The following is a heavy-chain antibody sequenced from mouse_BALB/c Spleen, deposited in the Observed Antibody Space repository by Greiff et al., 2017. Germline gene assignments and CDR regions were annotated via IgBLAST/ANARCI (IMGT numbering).Heavy chain of an antibody. D-gene: IGHD1-1*01. CDR3: ARRDYGSSSFFDY. J-gene: IGHJ2*01. CDR2: INPYNGGT. CDR1: GYSFTGYT. V-gene: IGHV1-18*01. Sequence: EVKLMESGPELVKPGASMKISCKASGYSFTGYTMNWVKQSHGKNLEWIGLINPYNGGTSYNQKFKGKATLTVDKSSSTAYMELLSLTSEDSAVYYCARRDYGSSSFFDYWGQGTTLTVSS.